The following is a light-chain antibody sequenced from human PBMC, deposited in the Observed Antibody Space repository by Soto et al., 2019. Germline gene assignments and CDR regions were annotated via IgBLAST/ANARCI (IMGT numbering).Light chain of an antibody. CDR3: SSYTGSNTVL. Sequence: QSVLTQPASVSGSPGQSITISCTGTSSDVGGYNYVSWYQYHPGKAPKLMIYEVSNRPSGVSNRFSGSKSGNTASLTISGLQAEDEADYYCSSYTGSNTVLFGGGTKLTVL. CDR2: EVS. J-gene: IGLJ2*01. CDR1: SSDVGGYNY. V-gene: IGLV2-14*01.